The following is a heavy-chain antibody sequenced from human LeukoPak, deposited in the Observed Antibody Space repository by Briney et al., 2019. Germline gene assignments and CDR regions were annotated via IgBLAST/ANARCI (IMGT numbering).Heavy chain of an antibody. D-gene: IGHD6-6*01. CDR2: ISGSGGST. CDR3: AKVIAEREQLGKSPFDY. J-gene: IGHJ4*02. Sequence: GGSLRLSCAASGFTFSSYAMSWVRQAPGKGLEWVSAISGSGGSTYYADSVKGRFTISRDNSKNTLYLQMNSLRAEDTAVYYCAKVIAEREQLGKSPFDYWGQGTLVTVSS. V-gene: IGHV3-23*01. CDR1: GFTFSSYA.